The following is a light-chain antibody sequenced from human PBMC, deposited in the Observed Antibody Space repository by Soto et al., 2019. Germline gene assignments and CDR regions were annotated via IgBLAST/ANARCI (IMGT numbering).Light chain of an antibody. CDR1: QIFLYPY. V-gene: IGKV3-20*01. CDR3: QQYETSPLS. CDR2: GIS. J-gene: IGKJ2*03. Sequence: IVLTQSPGTLSSSPGESVTLSCRASQIFLYPYLAWYQKRPGQAPRLLVYGISARATGISDRFSGSGSGADFTLTINRLEPEDFGVYYCQQYETSPLSFGQGNKLEI.